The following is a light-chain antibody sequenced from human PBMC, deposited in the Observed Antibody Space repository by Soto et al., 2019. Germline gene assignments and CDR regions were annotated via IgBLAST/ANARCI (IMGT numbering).Light chain of an antibody. CDR3: GQFVSAPPRT. V-gene: IGKV3-20*01. J-gene: IGKJ1*01. CDR1: QSVSSTF. Sequence: EIVLTQSPGTLSLSPGERATLSCRASQSVSSTFLAWYQQKPGQAPRLLIFGVSNRATGIPDRFSGSGSGTDFTLTISRLEPEDFAVYYCGQFVSAPPRTFGQGTKV. CDR2: GVS.